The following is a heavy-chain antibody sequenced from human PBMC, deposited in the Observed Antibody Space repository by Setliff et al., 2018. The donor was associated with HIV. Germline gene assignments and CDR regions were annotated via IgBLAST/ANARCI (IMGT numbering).Heavy chain of an antibody. Sequence: SETLSLTCTVSGGSITSTSYYWTWIRQPAGKGLEWIGRIYASGNTNYNPSLKSRVTISVDTSKNQFSLKLNSVTAAETAVYYCAHYYYDTSGQPFDYWGQGTLVTVSS. CDR2: IYASGNT. CDR3: AHYYYDTSGQPFDY. D-gene: IGHD3-22*01. CDR1: GGSITSTSYY. V-gene: IGHV4-61*02. J-gene: IGHJ4*02.